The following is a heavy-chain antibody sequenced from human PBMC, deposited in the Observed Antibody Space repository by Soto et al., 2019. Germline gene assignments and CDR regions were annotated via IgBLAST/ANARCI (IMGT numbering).Heavy chain of an antibody. CDR2: IAVGSGNT. J-gene: IGHJ3*02. Sequence: GASVKVSCKASGFTFTSSAMQWVRQARGQRLEWIGWIAVGSGNTNYAQKFQERVTITRDMSTSTAYMELSSLGSEDTAVYYCAADLYCSGGSCYSHAFDIWGQGTMVTVSS. V-gene: IGHV1-58*02. CDR3: AADLYCSGGSCYSHAFDI. CDR1: GFTFTSSA. D-gene: IGHD2-15*01.